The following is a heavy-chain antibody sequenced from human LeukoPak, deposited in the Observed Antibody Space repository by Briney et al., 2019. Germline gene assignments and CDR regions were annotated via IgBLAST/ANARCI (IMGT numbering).Heavy chain of an antibody. Sequence: PGGSLRLSCAASGFTFSSHWMSWVRQAPGKGLEWVANIKQDGSEKYYVDSVKGRFTISRDNAKNSLYLQMNSLRAEDTAVYYCARVDYDFWSGYLLYYYMDVWGKGTTVTVSS. CDR3: ARVDYDFWSGYLLYYYMDV. CDR2: IKQDGSEK. CDR1: GFTFSSHW. D-gene: IGHD3-3*01. J-gene: IGHJ6*03. V-gene: IGHV3-7*01.